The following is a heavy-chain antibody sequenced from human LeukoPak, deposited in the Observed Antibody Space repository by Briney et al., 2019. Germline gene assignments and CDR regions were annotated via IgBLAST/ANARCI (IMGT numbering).Heavy chain of an antibody. J-gene: IGHJ5*02. CDR1: GFTFSSYG. V-gene: IGHV3-30*18. CDR2: ISYDGSNK. Sequence: QPGGSLRLSCAASGFTFSSYGMHWVRQAPGKGLEWVAVISYDGSNKYYADSVKGRFTISRDNSKNTLYLQMNSLRAEDTAVYYCAKDRPDIVVVVAAMGTPWGQGTLVTVSS. CDR3: AKDRPDIVVVVAAMGTP. D-gene: IGHD2-15*01.